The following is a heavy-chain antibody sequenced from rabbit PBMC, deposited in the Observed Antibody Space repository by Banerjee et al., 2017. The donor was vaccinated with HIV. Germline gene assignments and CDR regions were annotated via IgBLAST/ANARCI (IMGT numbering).Heavy chain of an antibody. D-gene: IGHD1-1*01. V-gene: IGHV1S45*01. J-gene: IGHJ4*01. CDR2: INTSSGNT. CDR1: GIDFSSYYY. Sequence: QERLEESGGGLVQPEGSLTLTCKASGIDFSSYYYMCWVRQAPGKGLEWIACINTSSGNTVYASWAKGRFTISKTSPTTVTLQMTSLTVADTATYLCAGSLVDNANLWGQGTLVTVS. CDR3: AGSLVDNANL.